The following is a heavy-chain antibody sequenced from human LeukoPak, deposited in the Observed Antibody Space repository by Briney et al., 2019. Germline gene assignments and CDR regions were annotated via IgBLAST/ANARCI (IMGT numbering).Heavy chain of an antibody. Sequence: TSETLSLTCTVSGGSISSYYWGWIRQPPGKGLEWIGSIYYSGSTYYNPSLKSRVTISVDTSKNQFSLKLSSVTAADTAVYYCARAYGNSWYFNWFDPWGQGTLVTVSS. CDR1: GGSISSYY. CDR3: ARAYGNSWYFNWFDP. CDR2: IYYSGST. V-gene: IGHV4-39*07. D-gene: IGHD6-13*01. J-gene: IGHJ5*02.